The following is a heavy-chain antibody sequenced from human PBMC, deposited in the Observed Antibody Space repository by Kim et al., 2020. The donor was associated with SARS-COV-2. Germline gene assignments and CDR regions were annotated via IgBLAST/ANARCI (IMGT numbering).Heavy chain of an antibody. Sequence: GGSLRLSCAASGFTFSSYGMHWVRQAPGKGLEWVAVISYDGSNKYYADSVKGRFTISRDNSKNTLYLQMNSLRAEDTAVYYCAKVSFPPTDMIVVGTNPGWGLWDDYWGQGTLVTVSS. CDR3: AKVSFPPTDMIVVGTNPGWGLWDDY. J-gene: IGHJ4*02. V-gene: IGHV3-30*18. CDR1: GFTFSSYG. CDR2: ISYDGSNK. D-gene: IGHD3-22*01.